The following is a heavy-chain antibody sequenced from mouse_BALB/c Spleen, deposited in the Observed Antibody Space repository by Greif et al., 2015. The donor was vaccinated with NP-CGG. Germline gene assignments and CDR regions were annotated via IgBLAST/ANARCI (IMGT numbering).Heavy chain of an antibody. CDR2: ISNGGGST. J-gene: IGHJ4*01. CDR1: GFTYSDYY. V-gene: IGHV5-12*02. D-gene: IGHD1-1*01. CDR3: AGHTTGVDYAMDY. Sequence: EVMLVESGGGLVQPGGSLKLSCATSGFTYSDYYMYWVRQTPEKRLEWVAYISNGGGSTYYPDTVKGRFTISRDNAKNTLCLQMSRLKAEDTDMYYSAGHTTGVDYAMDYWGQGTSVTVSS.